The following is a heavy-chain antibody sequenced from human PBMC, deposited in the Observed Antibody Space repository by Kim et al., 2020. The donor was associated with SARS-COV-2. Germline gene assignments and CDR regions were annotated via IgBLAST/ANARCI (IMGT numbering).Heavy chain of an antibody. J-gene: IGHJ4*02. CDR2: ISSSSYI. V-gene: IGHV3-21*01. D-gene: IGHD3-16*02. CDR3: ARARGGSYRGGDY. Sequence: GGSLRLSCAASGFTFSSYSMNWVRQAPGKGLEWVSSISSSSYIYYADSVKGRFTISRDNAKNSLYLKMNSLRAEDTAVYYCARARGGSYRGGDYWGQGTLVTVSS. CDR1: GFTFSSYS.